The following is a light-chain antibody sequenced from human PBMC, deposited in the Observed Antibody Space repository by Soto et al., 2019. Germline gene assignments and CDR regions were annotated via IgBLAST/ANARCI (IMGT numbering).Light chain of an antibody. V-gene: IGKV1-5*01. CDR2: EAS. CDR1: QSVNYY. Sequence: DIEMTQFPSSLSAAVGDRVTITCLASQSVNYYLNWYQQKPGKAPKVLIYEASKLESGVPSRFSGSGSGTEFTLTISTLQPDDVATYYCQQYNSYQWTFGQGTKVDIK. CDR3: QQYNSYQWT. J-gene: IGKJ1*01.